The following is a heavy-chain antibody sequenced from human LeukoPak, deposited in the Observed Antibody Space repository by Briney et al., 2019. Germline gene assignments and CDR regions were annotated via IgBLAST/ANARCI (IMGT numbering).Heavy chain of an antibody. Sequence: GGSLRLSCSASGFTFSSYAMHWVRQAPGKGLEYVSAISSNGGSTYYADSVKGRFTISRDNSKNTLYLQMSSLRVEDTAVYYCARGDQRLPRSTPDCWGQGTLVTVSS. CDR1: GFTFSSYA. J-gene: IGHJ4*02. CDR2: ISSNGGST. V-gene: IGHV3-64D*06. D-gene: IGHD2-21*02. CDR3: ARGDQRLPRSTPDC.